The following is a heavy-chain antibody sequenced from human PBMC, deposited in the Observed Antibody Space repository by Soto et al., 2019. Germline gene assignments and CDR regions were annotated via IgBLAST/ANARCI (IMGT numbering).Heavy chain of an antibody. CDR1: CGSISSYY. V-gene: IGHV4-4*07. CDR2: IYTSGST. CDR3: ARYGGNLDSYYFDY. D-gene: IGHD2-21*02. Sequence: SATLSLTGTGSCGSISSYYWSWIRQPAGKGLEWIGRIYTSGSTNYNPSLKSRVTMSVDTSKNQFSLKPSSVTAADTAVYYCARYGGNLDSYYFDYWGQGTLVTVSS. J-gene: IGHJ4*02.